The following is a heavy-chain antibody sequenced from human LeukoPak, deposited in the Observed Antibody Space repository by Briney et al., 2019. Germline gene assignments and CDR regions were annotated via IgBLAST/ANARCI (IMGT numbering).Heavy chain of an antibody. CDR3: ARDLAYCSSTSCGPPPRDP. CDR2: IIPILGIA. D-gene: IGHD2-2*01. Sequence: SVKVSCKASGGTFSSYTISWVRQAPGQGLEWMGRIIPILGIANYAQKFQGRVTITADKSTSTAYMELSSLRSEDTAVYCCARDLAYCSSTSCGPPPRDPWGQGTLVTVSS. V-gene: IGHV1-69*04. CDR1: GGTFSSYT. J-gene: IGHJ5*02.